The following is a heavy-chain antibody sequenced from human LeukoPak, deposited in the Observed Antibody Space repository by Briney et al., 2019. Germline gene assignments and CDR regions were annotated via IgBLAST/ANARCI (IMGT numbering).Heavy chain of an antibody. Sequence: GGSLRLSCVVSGFTFRSYAMSWVRQGPGKGLEWVSAIGGSPGDTYYADSVKGRFTISRDNYKNTVYLQMNSLRAEDTAVYFCAKVGLGYGGYDSGGYAYGNWGQGTLVTVSS. CDR3: AKVGLGYGGYDSGGYAYGN. CDR2: IGGSPGDT. D-gene: IGHD5-12*01. J-gene: IGHJ4*02. V-gene: IGHV3-23*01. CDR1: GFTFRSYA.